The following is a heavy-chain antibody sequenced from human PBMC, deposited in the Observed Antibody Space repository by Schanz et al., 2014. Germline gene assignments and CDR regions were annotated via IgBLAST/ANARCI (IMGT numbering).Heavy chain of an antibody. D-gene: IGHD1-26*01. J-gene: IGHJ6*02. CDR1: GFTFSSYG. Sequence: QVQLVESGGGAVQPGRSLRLSCAASGFTFSSYGMHWVRQVPGKGLEWVAVVCYDGSKKYYADSVKGRFTTSRDNSKNTMYLQMNSLRAEDTAVYYCVKDLQRELLRDDHYYGMDVWGQGTTVTVSS. CDR2: VCYDGSKK. CDR3: VKDLQRELLRDDHYYGMDV. V-gene: IGHV3-33*06.